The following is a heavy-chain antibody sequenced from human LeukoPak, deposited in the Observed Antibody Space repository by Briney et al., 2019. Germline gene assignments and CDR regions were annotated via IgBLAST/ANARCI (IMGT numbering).Heavy chain of an antibody. J-gene: IGHJ5*02. CDR1: GGSISSYY. CDR3: ARDRYSSSWYNWFDP. V-gene: IGHV4-59*01. D-gene: IGHD6-13*01. Sequence: SETLSLTCTVSGGSISSYYWSWIRQPPGKGLEWIGYIYYSGSTNYNPSLKSRVTISVDTSKNQFSLKLSSVTAADTAVYYCARDRYSSSWYNWFDPWGQGTLVTVSS. CDR2: IYYSGST.